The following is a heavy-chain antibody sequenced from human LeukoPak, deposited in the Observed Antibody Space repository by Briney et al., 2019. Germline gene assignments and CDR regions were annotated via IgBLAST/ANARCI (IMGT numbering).Heavy chain of an antibody. V-gene: IGHV3-66*01. D-gene: IGHD2-21*01. CDR2: IYSGGST. CDR1: GFTVSSNY. CDR3: ASFPNRGHLIFDY. J-gene: IGHJ4*02. Sequence: GGSLRLSCAASGFTVSSNYMSWVRQAPGKGLEWVSVIYSGGSTYYADSVKGRFTISRDNSKNTLYLQMNSLRAEDTAVYYCASFPNRGHLIFDYWGQGTLVTVSS.